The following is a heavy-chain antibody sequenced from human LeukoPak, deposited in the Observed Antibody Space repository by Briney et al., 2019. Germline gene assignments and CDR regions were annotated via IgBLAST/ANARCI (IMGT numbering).Heavy chain of an antibody. V-gene: IGHV1-69*05. D-gene: IGHD4-17*01. CDR1: GGTFSSYA. CDR2: IIPIFGTA. Sequence: ASVKVSCKASGGTFSSYAISWVRQAPGQGLEWMGRIIPIFGTANYAQKFRGRVTITTDESTSTAYMELRSLRSDDTAVYYCARDTNDYGDYGLLFDYWGQGTLLTVSS. J-gene: IGHJ4*02. CDR3: ARDTNDYGDYGLLFDY.